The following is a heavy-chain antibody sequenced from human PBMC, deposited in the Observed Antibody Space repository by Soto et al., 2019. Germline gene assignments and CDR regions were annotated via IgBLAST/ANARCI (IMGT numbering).Heavy chain of an antibody. CDR3: AKDQLGYYGSGSSRTFDY. CDR1: GFTFSNAW. Sequence: GGSLRLSCAASGFTFSNAWMNWVRQAPGKGLEWVGRIKSKTDGGTTDYAAPVKGRFTISRDDSKNTLYLQMNSLRAEDTAVYYCAKDQLGYYGSGSSRTFDYWGQGTLVTVSS. J-gene: IGHJ4*02. D-gene: IGHD3-10*01. V-gene: IGHV3-15*07. CDR2: IKSKTDGGTT.